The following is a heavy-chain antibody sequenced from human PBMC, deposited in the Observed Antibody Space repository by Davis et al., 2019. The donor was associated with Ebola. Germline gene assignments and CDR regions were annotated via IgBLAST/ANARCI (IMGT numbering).Heavy chain of an antibody. V-gene: IGHV4-59*12. D-gene: IGHD6-19*01. CDR2: IYYSGST. CDR1: GGSISNYF. CDR3: ARDRGWLVLGYFDY. J-gene: IGHJ4*02. Sequence: MPSETLSLTCTLSGGSISNYFWTWIRQPPGKGLEWIGDIYYSGSTNYNPSLKSRVTISVDTSKNQFSLKLSSVTAADTAVYYCARDRGWLVLGYFDYWGQGTLVTVSS.